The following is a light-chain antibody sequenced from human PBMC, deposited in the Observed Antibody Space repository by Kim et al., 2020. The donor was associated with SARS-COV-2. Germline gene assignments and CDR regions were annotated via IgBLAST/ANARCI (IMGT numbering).Light chain of an antibody. Sequence: LSPGENATLSCRARQSVSTFLVWYRQKPGQTPRLVSSDASNRATGIPPRVTGSGSGTDFTLTISSLEPEDFAIYYCQQRTNWPPTFGQGTRVEIK. J-gene: IGKJ1*01. V-gene: IGKV3-11*01. CDR1: QSVSTF. CDR2: DAS. CDR3: QQRTNWPPT.